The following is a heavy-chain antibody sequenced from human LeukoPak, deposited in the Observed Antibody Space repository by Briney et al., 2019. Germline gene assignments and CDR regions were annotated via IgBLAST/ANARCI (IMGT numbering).Heavy chain of an antibody. CDR2: INPNSGGT. V-gene: IGHV1-2*06. Sequence: ASVKVSCKASGYTFTGYYMHWVRQAPGQGLEWMGRINPNSGGTNYAQKFQGRVTMTRDTSISTAYMELSRLRSDDTAVYYCARGDYYDSSGHQLFDYWGQGTLVTVSS. CDR3: ARGDYYDSSGHQLFDY. CDR1: GYTFTGYY. J-gene: IGHJ4*02. D-gene: IGHD3-22*01.